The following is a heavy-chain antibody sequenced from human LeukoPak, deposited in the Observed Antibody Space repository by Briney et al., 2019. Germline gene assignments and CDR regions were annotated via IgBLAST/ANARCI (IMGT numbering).Heavy chain of an antibody. CDR1: GFTFSSCG. D-gene: IGHD1-26*01. Sequence: GRSLRLSCAASGFTFSSCGMHWVRQAPGKGLEWVAVIWYDGSNKYYADSVKGRFTISRDNSKNTLYLQMNSLRAEDTAVYYCARDRDSIVGATTFWFDPWGQGTLVTVSS. CDR3: ARDRDSIVGATTFWFDP. J-gene: IGHJ5*02. CDR2: IWYDGSNK. V-gene: IGHV3-33*01.